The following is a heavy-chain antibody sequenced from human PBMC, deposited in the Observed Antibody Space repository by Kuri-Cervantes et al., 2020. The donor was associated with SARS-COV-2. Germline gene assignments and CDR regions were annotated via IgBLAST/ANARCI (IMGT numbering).Heavy chain of an antibody. Sequence: GESLKISCAASGFTFSSYWMSWVHQAPGKGLEWVANIKQDGSEKYYVDSVKGRFTISRDNAKNSLYLQMNSLRAEDTAVYYCAKDYRPGFDFWSGYPVTKDAFDIWGQGTMVTVSS. V-gene: IGHV3-7*01. CDR2: IKQDGSEK. J-gene: IGHJ3*02. CDR3: AKDYRPGFDFWSGYPVTKDAFDI. CDR1: GFTFSSYW. D-gene: IGHD3-3*01.